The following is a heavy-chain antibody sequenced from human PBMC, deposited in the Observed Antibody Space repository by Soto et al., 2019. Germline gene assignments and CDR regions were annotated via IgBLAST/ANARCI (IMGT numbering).Heavy chain of an antibody. CDR2: LYYSGST. CDR1: GGSISSSSYY. J-gene: IGHJ4*02. V-gene: IGHV4-39*01. Sequence: QLQLQESGPGLVKPSETLSLTCTVSGGSISSSSYYWSWIRQPPGKGLEWIGSLYYSGSTYYNPSPKSRVAVAVGTPKSQLAVVLSSVSADDGAVYYCARLPVAGLLTGFDYWGQGTMVTVSS. CDR3: ARLPVAGLLTGFDY. D-gene: IGHD6-19*01.